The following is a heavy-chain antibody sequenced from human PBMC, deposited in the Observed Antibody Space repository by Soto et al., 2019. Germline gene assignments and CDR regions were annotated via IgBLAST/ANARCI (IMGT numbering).Heavy chain of an antibody. D-gene: IGHD3-22*01. CDR2: TYYRSKWYY. J-gene: IGHJ4*02. Sequence: SQPLSRTCVISGDSVSSNIAACSCIRQSPSRGLEWLGRTYYRSKWYYDYAVSVKSRITINPDTSKNQFSLQLNSVTPEDTAVYFCTRVSVVGGYYSFDYWGQGTLVTVSS. CDR1: GDSVSSNIAA. CDR3: TRVSVVGGYYSFDY. V-gene: IGHV6-1*01.